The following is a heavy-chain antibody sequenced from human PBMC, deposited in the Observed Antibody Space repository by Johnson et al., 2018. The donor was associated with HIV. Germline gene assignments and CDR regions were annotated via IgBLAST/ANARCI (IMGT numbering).Heavy chain of an antibody. D-gene: IGHD5-12*01. V-gene: IGHV3-9*01. J-gene: IGHJ3*02. CDR1: GFIFNDYA. CDR2: INWNSVIT. CDR3: ATDIRSGYRDAAFDI. Sequence: QVVESGGGLVQPGRSLRLSCAASGFIFNDYAMHWVRQVPGKGLEWVSGINWNSVITAYAYSVKGRFTITRDNAKNSLYLQMNSLRAEDTALYYCATDIRSGYRDAAFDIWGRGTMVTVSS.